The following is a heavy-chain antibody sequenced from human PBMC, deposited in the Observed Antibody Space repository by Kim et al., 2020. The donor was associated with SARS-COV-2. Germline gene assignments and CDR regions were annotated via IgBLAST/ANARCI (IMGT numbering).Heavy chain of an antibody. V-gene: IGHV3-11*06. CDR2: ISSSSYT. D-gene: IGHD5-12*01. CDR1: GFTFSDYY. Sequence: GGSLRLSCAASGFTFSDYYMSWIRQAPGKGLEWVSYISSSSYTNYADSVKGRFTISRDNAKNSLYLQMNSLRAEDTAVYYCASDQSDGYNFGYWGQGTLVTVSS. J-gene: IGHJ4*02. CDR3: ASDQSDGYNFGY.